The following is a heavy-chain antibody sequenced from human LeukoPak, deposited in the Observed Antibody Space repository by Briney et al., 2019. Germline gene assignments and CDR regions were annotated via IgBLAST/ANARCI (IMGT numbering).Heavy chain of an antibody. D-gene: IGHD3-22*01. J-gene: IGHJ4*02. V-gene: IGHV3-21*01. CDR1: GFTFSSYS. Sequence: TGGSLRLSCAASGFTFSSYSMNWVRQAPGKGLEWVSSISSSSSYIYYADSVKGRFTISRDNAKNSLYLQMNSLRAEDTAVYYCARDEDYYDSSGYYSGFDYWGQGTLVTVSS. CDR3: ARDEDYYDSSGYYSGFDY. CDR2: ISSSSSYI.